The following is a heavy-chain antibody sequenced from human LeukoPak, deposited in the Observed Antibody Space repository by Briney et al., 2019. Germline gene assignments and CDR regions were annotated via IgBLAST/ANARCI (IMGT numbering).Heavy chain of an antibody. CDR1: GGSISSYY. V-gene: IGHV4-4*07. J-gene: IGHJ4*02. CDR2: IYTSGST. D-gene: IGHD5-24*01. CDR3: ASSRDGYSSGYFDY. Sequence: SETLSLTCTVSGGSISSYYWSWIRQPAGKGLEWIGRIYTSGSTNYNPSLKSRVTMSVDTSKNQFSLKLSSVTAADTAVYYCASSRDGYSSGYFDYWGQGTLVTVSS.